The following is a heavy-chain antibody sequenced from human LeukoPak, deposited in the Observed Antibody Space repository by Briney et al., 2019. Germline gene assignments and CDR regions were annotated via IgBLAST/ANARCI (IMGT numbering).Heavy chain of an antibody. CDR3: AKDRYDSSGYLDY. V-gene: IGHV3-30*18. Sequence: GGSLRLSCAASGFTFSSYGMHWVRQAPGKGLEWVAVISYDGSNIYYADSVKGRFTISRDNSKNTLYLQMNSLRAEDTAVYYCAKDRYDSSGYLDYWGQGTLVTVSS. CDR1: GFTFSSYG. D-gene: IGHD3-22*01. J-gene: IGHJ4*02. CDR2: ISYDGSNI.